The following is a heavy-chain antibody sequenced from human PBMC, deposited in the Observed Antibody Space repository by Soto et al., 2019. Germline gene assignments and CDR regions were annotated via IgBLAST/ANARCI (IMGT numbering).Heavy chain of an antibody. CDR1: GASISSNFW. V-gene: IGHV4-4*02. J-gene: IGHJ4*02. CDR3: ARSTDGYPYFDY. D-gene: IGHD5-12*01. Sequence: SETLSRTCAVSGASISSNFWCSWVRQPPGKGLEWIAEIYHTGSTIYNPSLKSRVTISVDKSKNQVSLKVSSVTAADTAMFYCARSTDGYPYFDYWGLGTLVTVSS. CDR2: IYHTGST.